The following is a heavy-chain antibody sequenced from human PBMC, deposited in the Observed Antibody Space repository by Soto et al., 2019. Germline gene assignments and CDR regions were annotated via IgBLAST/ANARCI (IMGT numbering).Heavy chain of an antibody. V-gene: IGHV3-11*06. J-gene: IGHJ5*02. CDR2: ISSSSSYT. CDR3: ARNGHSNYIPHWFVP. D-gene: IGHD4-4*01. CDR1: GFTFSDYY. Sequence: QVQLVESGRGLDKPGGSLRLSCAASGFTFSDYYMSWIRQAPGKGLEWVSYISSSSSYTNYADSVKGRFTISRDNAKNSLYLQMNSLRAEDTAVYYCARNGHSNYIPHWFVPWGQGTLVTVSS.